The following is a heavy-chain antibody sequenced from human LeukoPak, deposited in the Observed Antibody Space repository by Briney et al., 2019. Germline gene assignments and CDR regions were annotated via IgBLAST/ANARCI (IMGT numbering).Heavy chain of an antibody. V-gene: IGHV3-74*01. D-gene: IGHD3-22*01. J-gene: IGHJ3*02. Sequence: GGSLRLSCAASGFTFSSYWMHWVRQAPGKGLVWVSRINSDGSSTSYADSVKGRFTISRDNAKNTLYLQMNSLRAEDTAVYYCAKDSSGYYYPPHDAFDIWGQGTMVTVSS. CDR1: GFTFSSYW. CDR2: INSDGSST. CDR3: AKDSSGYYYPPHDAFDI.